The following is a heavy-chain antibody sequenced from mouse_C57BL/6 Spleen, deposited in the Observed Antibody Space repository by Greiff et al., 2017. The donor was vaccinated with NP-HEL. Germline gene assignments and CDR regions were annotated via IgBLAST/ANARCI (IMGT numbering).Heavy chain of an antibody. Sequence: DVQLVESGGGLVQPKGSLKLSCAASGFSFNTYAMNWVRQAPGKGLEWVARIRSKSNNYATYYADSVKDRFTISRDDSESMLYLQMNNLKTEDTAMYYCVRQGSHSLVFAYWGQGTLVTVSA. CDR2: IRSKSNNYAT. V-gene: IGHV10-1*01. CDR3: VRQGSHSLVFAY. CDR1: GFSFNTYA. J-gene: IGHJ3*01.